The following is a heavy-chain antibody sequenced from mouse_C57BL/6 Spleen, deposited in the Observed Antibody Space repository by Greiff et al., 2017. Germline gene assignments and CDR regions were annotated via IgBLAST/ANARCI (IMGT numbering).Heavy chain of an antibody. J-gene: IGHJ1*03. CDR2: IYPGGGYT. Sequence: VHLVESGAELVRPGTSVKMSCKASGYTFTNYWIGWAKQRPGHGLEWIGDIYPGGGYTNYNEKFKGKATLTADKSSSTAYMQFISLTSEDSAIYYCARGGPRLYFDVWGTGTTVTVSS. V-gene: IGHV1-63*01. D-gene: IGHD1-2*01. CDR1: GYTFTNYW. CDR3: ARGGPRLYFDV.